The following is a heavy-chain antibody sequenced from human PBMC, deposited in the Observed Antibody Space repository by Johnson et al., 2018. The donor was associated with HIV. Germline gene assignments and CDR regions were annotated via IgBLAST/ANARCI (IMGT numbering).Heavy chain of an antibody. J-gene: IGHJ3*02. Sequence: QVQLVESGGGVVQPGGSLRLSCAASGFTFSSYGMHWVRQAPGKGLEWVAFIRYDGSNKYYADSVKGRFTISRDTSKASLYLQMNSLRGEDTAVYYCAGGRNGRNAFDIWGQGTMVTVSS. CDR2: IRYDGSNK. V-gene: IGHV3-30*02. CDR1: GFTFSSYG. CDR3: AGGRNGRNAFDI. D-gene: IGHD2-8*01.